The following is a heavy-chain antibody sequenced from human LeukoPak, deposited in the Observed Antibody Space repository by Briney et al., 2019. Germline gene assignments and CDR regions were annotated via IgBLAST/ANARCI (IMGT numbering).Heavy chain of an antibody. D-gene: IGHD6-19*01. CDR1: GYTFTSYG. CDR3: AREGKLTGYSGGLGFNY. V-gene: IGHV1-18*01. J-gene: IGHJ4*02. Sequence: ASVKVSCKASGYTFTSYGISWVRQAPGQGLEWMGWISAYNGNTNYAQKLQGRVTMTTDTSTSTAYMELRSLRSDDTAVYYCAREGKLTGYSGGLGFNYWGQGTLVTVSS. CDR2: ISAYNGNT.